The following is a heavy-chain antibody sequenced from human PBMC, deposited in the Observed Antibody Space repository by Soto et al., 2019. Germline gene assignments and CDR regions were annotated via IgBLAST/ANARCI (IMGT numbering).Heavy chain of an antibody. V-gene: IGHV3-11*01. CDR3: ARTEDILGTSLNY. CDR2: ISSSGSSI. J-gene: IGHJ4*02. D-gene: IGHD2-15*01. CDR1: GFTFSDYY. Sequence: GGSLRLSCAASGFTFSDYYMTWIRQAPGKGLEWVSYISSSGSSIYYADSVKGRFTISRDNAQNSLSLRMNSLRAEDTAVYYCARTEDILGTSLNYWGQGTLVTVS.